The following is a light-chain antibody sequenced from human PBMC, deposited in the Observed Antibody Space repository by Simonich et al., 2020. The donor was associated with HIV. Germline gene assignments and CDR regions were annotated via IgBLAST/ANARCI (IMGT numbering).Light chain of an antibody. CDR3: QQYNTWVSIT. Sequence: EIVMTQSPATLSVSPGERATLSCRASQSINSNVDRYQPKPGQAPMLLIYARSTRATDIPARFSGSGSGTEFTLTISSIHSEDFAVYYCQQYNTWVSITFGQGTRLEMK. CDR2: ARS. J-gene: IGKJ5*01. V-gene: IGKV3-15*01. CDR1: QSINSN.